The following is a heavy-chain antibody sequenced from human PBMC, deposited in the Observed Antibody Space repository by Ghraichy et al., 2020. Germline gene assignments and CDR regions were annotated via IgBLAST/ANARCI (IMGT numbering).Heavy chain of an antibody. CDR3: AGFVGGYSSSSASDYYYYYYMDV. V-gene: IGHV4-59*01. J-gene: IGHJ6*03. CDR2: IYYSGST. D-gene: IGHD6-6*01. Sequence: SETLSLTCTVSGGSISSYYWSWIRQPPGKGLEWIGYIYYSGSTNYNPSLKSRVTISVDTSKNQFSLKLSSVTAADTAVYYCAGFVGGYSSSSASDYYYYYYMDVWGKGTTVTVSS. CDR1: GGSISSYY.